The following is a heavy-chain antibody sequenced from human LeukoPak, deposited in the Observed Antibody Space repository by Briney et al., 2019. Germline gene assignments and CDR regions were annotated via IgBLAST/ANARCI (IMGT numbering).Heavy chain of an antibody. CDR3: AKVRLGYCSGGSCSRGGTPMDV. D-gene: IGHD2-15*01. V-gene: IGHV3-66*03. CDR2: IYSGTI. CDR1: GFTVSSNS. Sequence: GGSLRLSCTVSGFTVSSNSMSWVRQAPGKGLEWVSFIYSGTIHYSDSVKGRFTISRDNSKNTLYLQMNSLRAEDTAVYYCAKVRLGYCSGGSCSRGGTPMDVWGKGTTVTISS. J-gene: IGHJ6*03.